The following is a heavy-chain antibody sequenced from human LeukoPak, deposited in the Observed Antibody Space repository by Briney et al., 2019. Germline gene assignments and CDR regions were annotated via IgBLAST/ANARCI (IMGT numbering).Heavy chain of an antibody. V-gene: IGHV3-23*01. CDR1: GFTFSSYA. D-gene: IGHD1-26*01. Sequence: RGSLRLSCAASGFTFSSYAMSWVRQAPGKGLEWVSAISGSGHSTYYADSVKGRFTISRDNSKNTLYLQMNSLRAEDTAIYYCAKVGIVGATKTYFDYWGQGTLVTVSS. J-gene: IGHJ4*02. CDR2: ISGSGHST. CDR3: AKVGIVGATKTYFDY.